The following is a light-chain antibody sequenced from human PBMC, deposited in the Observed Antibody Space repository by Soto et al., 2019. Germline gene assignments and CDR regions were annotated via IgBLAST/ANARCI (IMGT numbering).Light chain of an antibody. Sequence: DTQMTQSPSSLYASVGDSISITCRASQTVSTYLNWYQQKAGQAPTLLISATSTLQSGVPSRFSGSGSGTEFTLTITSLQPEDFATYYCQQTDTTPRTFGQGTKV. CDR1: QTVSTY. J-gene: IGKJ1*01. V-gene: IGKV1-39*01. CDR2: ATS. CDR3: QQTDTTPRT.